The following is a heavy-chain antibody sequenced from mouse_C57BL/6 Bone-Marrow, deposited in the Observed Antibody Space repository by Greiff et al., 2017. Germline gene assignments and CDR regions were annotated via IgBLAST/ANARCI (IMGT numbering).Heavy chain of an antibody. CDR2: SRNKANDYTT. Sequence: EVMLVESGGGLVQSGRSLRLSCATSGFTFSDFYMEWVRQAPGKGLEWIAASRNKANDYTTEYSASVKGRFIVSRDTSQSILYLPMNALRAEDTAIYDCARDDYYWYFEVWGTGTTVTVSS. CDR1: GFTFSDFY. J-gene: IGHJ1*03. CDR3: ARDDYYWYFEV. V-gene: IGHV7-1*01.